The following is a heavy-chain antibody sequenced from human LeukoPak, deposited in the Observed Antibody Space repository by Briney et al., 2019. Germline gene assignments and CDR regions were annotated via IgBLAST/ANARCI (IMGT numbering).Heavy chain of an antibody. V-gene: IGHV3-48*02. CDR1: GFTFSTHR. D-gene: IGHD3-22*01. CDR3: ARGGDSSPYYPDY. CDR2: ITSSSSTI. Sequence: AGGSLRLSCAASGFTFSTHRMNWLRQAPGKGLEWVSYITSSSSTIYYADSVKGRFTISRDNAKNSLFLQMNSLRDEDTAVYYGARGGDSSPYYPDYWGQGTLVTVSS. J-gene: IGHJ4*02.